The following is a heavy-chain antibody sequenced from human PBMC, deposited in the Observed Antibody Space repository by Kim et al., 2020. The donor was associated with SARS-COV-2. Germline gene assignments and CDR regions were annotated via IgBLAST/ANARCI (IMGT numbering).Heavy chain of an antibody. V-gene: IGHV3-73*01. Sequence: GGSLRLSCAASGFSFSDSAMHWVRQASGKGLEWVARIRSKANSYATTYAASVKCRFTISRDESTNAPYLQMNSLKTEDTAVCYCPRVPGTSLAFWDAYD. CDR3: PRVPGTSLAFWDAYD. CDR2: IRSKANSYAT. D-gene: IGHD3-3*02. CDR1: GFSFSDSA. J-gene: IGHJ3*02.